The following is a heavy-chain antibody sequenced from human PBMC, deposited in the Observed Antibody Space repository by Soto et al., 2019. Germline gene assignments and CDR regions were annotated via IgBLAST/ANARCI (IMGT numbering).Heavy chain of an antibody. CDR2: ISYDGSNK. J-gene: IGHJ4*02. Sequence: QVQLVESGGGVVQPGRSLRLSCAASGFTFSSYGMHWVRQAPGKGLEWVAVISYDGSNKYYANSVKGRFTISRDNSKNTLYLQMNSLRAEDTAVYYCAKGGTNGDPPKYYFDYWGQGTLVTVSS. V-gene: IGHV3-30*18. CDR1: GFTFSSYG. D-gene: IGHD4-17*01. CDR3: AKGGTNGDPPKYYFDY.